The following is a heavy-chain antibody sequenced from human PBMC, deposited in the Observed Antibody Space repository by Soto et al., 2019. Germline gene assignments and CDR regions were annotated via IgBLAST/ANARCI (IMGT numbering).Heavy chain of an antibody. CDR1: GFTFSSYA. V-gene: IGHV3-23*01. J-gene: IGHJ4*02. CDR2: ISGSGGST. D-gene: IGHD3-22*01. Sequence: EVQLLESGGGLVQPGGSLRLSCAASGFTFSSYAMSWVRQAPGKGLEWVSAISGSGGSTYYADSVKGRFTISRDNSKNTLYLQMNSLRAEDTAVYYCAKDLKRALAPSLYSSGYYYGSFDYWGQGTLVTVSS. CDR3: AKDLKRALAPSLYSSGYYYGSFDY.